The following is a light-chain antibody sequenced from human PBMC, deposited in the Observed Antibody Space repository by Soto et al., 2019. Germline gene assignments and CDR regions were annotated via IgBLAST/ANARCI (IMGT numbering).Light chain of an antibody. CDR1: QGIRSE. CDR2: AAS. Sequence: AIQMTQSPSSLSASVGDRVTITCRASQGIRSELAWYQQKQGKAPNLLIYAASTLQSGVPSRFSGSGSGTDFTLAISSLQPEDFATYYCLHDYNYPRTFGQGTRVEVK. CDR3: LHDYNYPRT. J-gene: IGKJ1*01. V-gene: IGKV1-6*01.